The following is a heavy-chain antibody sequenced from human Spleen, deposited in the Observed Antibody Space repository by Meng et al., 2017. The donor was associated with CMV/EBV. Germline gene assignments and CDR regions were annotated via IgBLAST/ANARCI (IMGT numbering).Heavy chain of an antibody. D-gene: IGHD6-19*01. Sequence: ASVKVSCKASGYTFTSYFIHWVRQAPGQGLEWMGIINPSGGSTTYVQRFQGRVTMTRDTSTSTVYMELRGLRSDDTAVYYCARTLYSSGWFLGMDYWGQGTLVTVSS. CDR1: GYTFTSYF. CDR3: ARTLYSSGWFLGMDY. V-gene: IGHV1-46*01. CDR2: INPSGGST. J-gene: IGHJ4*02.